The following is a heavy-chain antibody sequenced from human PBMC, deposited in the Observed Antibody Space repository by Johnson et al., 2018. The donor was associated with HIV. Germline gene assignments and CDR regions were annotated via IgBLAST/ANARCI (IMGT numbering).Heavy chain of an antibody. Sequence: VQLVESGGGVVQPGRSLRLSCVASGFTFSSYAMHWVRQAPGKGLEWVAVISYDGSNKYYADSVKGRFTISRDNSKNTMYLQMNSLRAEDTAVYYCARGGIIHDAFDIWGQGTMVTVSS. CDR2: ISYDGSNK. CDR1: GFTFSSYA. V-gene: IGHV3-30*04. CDR3: ARGGIIHDAFDI. J-gene: IGHJ3*02. D-gene: IGHD1-1*01.